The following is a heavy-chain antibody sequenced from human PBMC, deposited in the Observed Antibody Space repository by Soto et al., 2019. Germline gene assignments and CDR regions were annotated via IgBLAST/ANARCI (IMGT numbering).Heavy chain of an antibody. Sequence: SETLSLTCTVSGGSISSSSYYWGWIRQPPGKGLEWIGSIYYSGSTYYNPSLKSRVTISVDTSKNQFSLKLSSVTAADTAVYYCARQGPTVTTPLDYWGQGTLVTVAS. CDR2: IYYSGST. J-gene: IGHJ4*02. CDR1: GGSISSSSYY. V-gene: IGHV4-39*01. D-gene: IGHD4-17*01. CDR3: ARQGPTVTTPLDY.